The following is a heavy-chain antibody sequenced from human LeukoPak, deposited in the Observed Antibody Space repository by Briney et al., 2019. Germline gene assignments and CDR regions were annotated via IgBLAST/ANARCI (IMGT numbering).Heavy chain of an antibody. CDR2: XXXXXXXX. CDR3: ARDAYPVTYYDFWSGYFPPYYYYGMDV. CDR1: GFTFSSYW. Sequence: GGSLRLSCAASGFTFSSYWMHWVRQAPGKGXXXXXXXXXXXXXXSYADSVKGRFTISRGNAKNTLYLQMNSLRAEDTAVYYCARDAYPVTYYDFWSGYFPPYYYYGMDVWGQGTTVTVSS. J-gene: IGHJ6*02. D-gene: IGHD3-3*01. V-gene: IGHV3-74*01.